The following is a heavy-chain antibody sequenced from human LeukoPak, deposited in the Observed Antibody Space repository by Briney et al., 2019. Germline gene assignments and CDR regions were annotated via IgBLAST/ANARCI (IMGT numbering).Heavy chain of an antibody. CDR3: ATGGYSYGLDRYRS. CDR1: GYTFTSYG. Sequence: ASVKVSCKASGYTFTSYGISWVRQAPGQGLEWMGWISAYNGNTNYAQKLQGRVTMTTDTSTSTAYMELRSLRSDDADVYYCATGGYSYGLDRYRSWGQGTLVTVSS. D-gene: IGHD5-18*01. CDR2: ISAYNGNT. V-gene: IGHV1-18*01. J-gene: IGHJ5*02.